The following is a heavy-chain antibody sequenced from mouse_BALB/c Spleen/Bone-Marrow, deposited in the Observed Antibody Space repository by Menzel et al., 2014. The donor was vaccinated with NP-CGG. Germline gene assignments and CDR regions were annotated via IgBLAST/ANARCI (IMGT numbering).Heavy chain of an antibody. CDR1: GFSLTSYG. J-gene: IGHJ3*01. Sequence: QVQLKDSGPGLVAPSQSLSIPCTVSGFSLTSYGVHWVRQPPGKGLEWLGVIWAGGSTNYNSALMSRLSISKDNSKSQVLLKMNSLRTDDTAMYYCAREIYYGNYAWFAYWGQGTLVTVSA. CDR3: AREIYYGNYAWFAY. V-gene: IGHV2-9*02. D-gene: IGHD2-1*01. CDR2: IWAGGST.